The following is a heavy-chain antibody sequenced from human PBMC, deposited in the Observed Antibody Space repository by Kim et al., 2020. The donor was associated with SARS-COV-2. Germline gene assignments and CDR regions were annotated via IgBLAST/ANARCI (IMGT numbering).Heavy chain of an antibody. Sequence: GGSLRLSCAASGFPFISYVMSWVRQAPGKGLEWVSALGDIGGNTYYADSVKGRFTISRDNSKSTVYLQMSSLRAEDTAVYYCAKAVGDFWSGPDYWGQGTLVAVSS. J-gene: IGHJ4*02. CDR3: AKAVGDFWSGPDY. D-gene: IGHD3-3*01. V-gene: IGHV3-23*01. CDR2: LGDIGGNT. CDR1: GFPFISYV.